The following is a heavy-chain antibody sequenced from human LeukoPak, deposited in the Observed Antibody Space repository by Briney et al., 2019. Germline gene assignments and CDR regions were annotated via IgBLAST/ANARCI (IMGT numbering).Heavy chain of an antibody. CDR1: GFTFSSYW. CDR3: ARDLCSWIQLCPLDY. D-gene: IGHD5-18*01. J-gene: IGHJ4*02. CDR2: IKQDGSEK. V-gene: IGHV3-7*01. Sequence: GGSLRLSCAASGFTFSSYWMSWVRQAPGKGLEWVANIKQDGSEKYYVDSVKGRFTISRDNAKNSLYLQMNSLRAADTAVYYCARDLCSWIQLCPLDYWGQGTLVTVSS.